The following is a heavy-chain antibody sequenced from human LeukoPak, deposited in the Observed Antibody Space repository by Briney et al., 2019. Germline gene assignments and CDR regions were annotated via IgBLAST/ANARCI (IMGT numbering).Heavy chain of an antibody. J-gene: IGHJ4*02. D-gene: IGHD3-10*01. Sequence: GGSLRLSCAASGFTFSSYGMYWVRQAPGKGLEWVAFIRYDGSNKYYADSVKGRFTISRDNSKNTLYLQMNSLRAGDTAVYYCAKSLWFGELSFDYWGQGTLVTVSS. CDR1: GFTFSSYG. CDR2: IRYDGSNK. CDR3: AKSLWFGELSFDY. V-gene: IGHV3-30*02.